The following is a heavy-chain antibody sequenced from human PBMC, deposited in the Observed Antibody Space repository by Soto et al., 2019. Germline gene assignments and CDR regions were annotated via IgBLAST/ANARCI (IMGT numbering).Heavy chain of an antibody. D-gene: IGHD2-21*02. CDR1: GFRFSSYG. Sequence: GGSLRLSCTASGFRFSSYGMHWARQAPGKGPEWVAVIWHDGSNKYYADSVRGRFTISRDNSKNTLYMQMNNLRAEDTAVYYCARGDRGAFDIWGQGTMVTVSS. CDR2: IWHDGSNK. CDR3: ARGDRGAFDI. J-gene: IGHJ3*02. V-gene: IGHV3-33*01.